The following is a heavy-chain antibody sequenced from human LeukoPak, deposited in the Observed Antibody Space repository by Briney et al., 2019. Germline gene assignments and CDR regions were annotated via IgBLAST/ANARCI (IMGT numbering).Heavy chain of an antibody. V-gene: IGHV3-30-3*01. D-gene: IGHD2-8*01. CDR2: ISSDGTNK. J-gene: IGHJ6*02. CDR1: GFTFRSYA. CDR3: ARGPERTGVGTRYYYDMDV. Sequence: GGSLRLSRVASGFTFRSYAMHWVRQAPGKGLEWVIVISSDGTNKYYADSVKGRFTVSRDNSKNTLYLQMNSLRDKDTAVYYCARGPERTGVGTRYYYDMDVWGQGTTVTVSS.